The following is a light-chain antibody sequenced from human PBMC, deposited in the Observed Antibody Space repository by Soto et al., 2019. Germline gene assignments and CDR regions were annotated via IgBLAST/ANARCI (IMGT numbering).Light chain of an antibody. CDR2: KVS. V-gene: IGKV2-30*02. CDR3: MQGNHWPPT. J-gene: IGKJ1*01. Sequence: DVVMTQSPLSLPVTLGQPASISCRSSQSLAHSDGNTYLDWLQQRPGQSPRRLMYKVSNWDSGDPDRCSGSGSGTDFTLKISRVEAEDVGVYYCMQGNHWPPTFGQGTKVEIK. CDR1: QSLAHSDGNTY.